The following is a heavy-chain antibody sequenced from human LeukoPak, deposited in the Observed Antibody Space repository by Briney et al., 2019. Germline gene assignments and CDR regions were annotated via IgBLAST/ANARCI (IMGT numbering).Heavy chain of an antibody. J-gene: IGHJ6*04. D-gene: IGHD3-9*01. CDR1: GFTFSSYA. CDR3: AKDDYDILTELGDV. V-gene: IGHV3-23*01. Sequence: GGSLRLSCAASGFTFSSYAMSWVRQAPGKGLEWVSAISGSGGSTYYADSVKGRFTISRDNSKNTLYLQMNSLRAEDTAVYYCAKDDYDILTELGDVWGKGTTVTISS. CDR2: ISGSGGST.